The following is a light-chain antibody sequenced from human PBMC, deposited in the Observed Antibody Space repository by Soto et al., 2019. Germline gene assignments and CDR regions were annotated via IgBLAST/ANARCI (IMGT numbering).Light chain of an antibody. CDR1: QSVTSSY. J-gene: IGKJ1*01. V-gene: IGKV3-20*01. CDR2: GAS. CDR3: QEYGSSRA. Sequence: EIVLTQSPGTLSLSPGERATLSCRASQSVTSSYLAWYQQKPGQAPRLLISGASTRATGFPDRFSGSGSGTDFTLTISRLEPEDFAVYYCQEYGSSRAFGQGTKVELK.